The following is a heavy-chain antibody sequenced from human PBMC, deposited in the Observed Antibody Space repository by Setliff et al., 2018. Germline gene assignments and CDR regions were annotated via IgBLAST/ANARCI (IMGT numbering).Heavy chain of an antibody. CDR3: ARTGTYRYFDS. V-gene: IGHV4-39*01. D-gene: IGHD1-1*01. CDR2: IYHGGKT. J-gene: IGHJ4*02. Sequence: KPSETLSLTCTVSGGSISSGVYYWGWIRQPPGKGLEWIGRIYHGGKTYYNTSLESRLTISVDTSKNQFSLKLRSVTAADTAVYYCARTGTYRYFDSWGQGTLVTVSS. CDR1: GGSISSGVYY.